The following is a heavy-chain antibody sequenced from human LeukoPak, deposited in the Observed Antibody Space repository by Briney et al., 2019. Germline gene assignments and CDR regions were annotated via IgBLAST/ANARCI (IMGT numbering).Heavy chain of an antibody. J-gene: IGHJ4*02. Sequence: PSETLSLTCAVYGGSFSGYYWSWVRQPPGKGLEWIGEINHSGSTNYNPSLKSRVTISVDTSKNQFSLKLSSVTAADTAVYYCASLFRYLGYWGQGTLVTVSS. CDR2: INHSGST. V-gene: IGHV4-34*01. CDR1: GGSFSGYY. D-gene: IGHD1-1*01. CDR3: ASLFRYLGY.